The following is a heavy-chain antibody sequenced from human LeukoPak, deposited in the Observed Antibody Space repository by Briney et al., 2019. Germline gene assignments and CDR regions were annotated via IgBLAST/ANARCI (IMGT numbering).Heavy chain of an antibody. J-gene: IGHJ4*02. Sequence: GSLRISCSASGFTLCRLSLGWVRQGSGKGLGGVSAISGSGGSTYYADSVKGRFTISRDNSKNTLYLQMNSLRAEDAAVYYCAKFRVAAAPDYWGQGTLVTVSS. CDR3: AKFRVAAAPDY. V-gene: IGHV3-23*01. CDR2: ISGSGGST. CDR1: GFTLCRLS. D-gene: IGHD6-13*01.